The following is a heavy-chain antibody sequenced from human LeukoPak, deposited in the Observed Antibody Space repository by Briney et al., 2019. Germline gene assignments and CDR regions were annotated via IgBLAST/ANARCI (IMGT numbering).Heavy chain of an antibody. CDR3: ARGVRIAVAGYIDC. Sequence: GGSLRLSCAASGFTFSSYEMNWVRQAPGKGLEWVSYISSSGSTIYYADSVKGRFTISRDNAKNTLYLQMNSLRSDDTAVYYCARGVRIAVAGYIDCWGQGTLVTVSS. D-gene: IGHD6-19*01. CDR1: GFTFSSYE. CDR2: ISSSGSTI. J-gene: IGHJ4*02. V-gene: IGHV3-48*03.